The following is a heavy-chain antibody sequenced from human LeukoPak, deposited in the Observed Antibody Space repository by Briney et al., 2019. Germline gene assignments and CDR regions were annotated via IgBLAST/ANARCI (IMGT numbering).Heavy chain of an antibody. CDR2: IIPIFGTA. V-gene: IGHV1-69*05. Sequence: GASVKVSCKASGGTFNSYAISWVRQAPGQGLEWMGGIIPIFGTANYAQKFQGRVTITTDESTSTAYMELSSLRSEDTAVYYCARASIQDYYDSSGSFDYWGQGTLVTVSS. D-gene: IGHD3-22*01. CDR1: GGTFNSYA. J-gene: IGHJ4*02. CDR3: ARASIQDYYDSSGSFDY.